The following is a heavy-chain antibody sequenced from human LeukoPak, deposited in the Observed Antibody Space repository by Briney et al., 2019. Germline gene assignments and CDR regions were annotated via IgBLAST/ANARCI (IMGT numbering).Heavy chain of an antibody. J-gene: IGHJ6*03. CDR2: IKQDGSEK. Sequence: PGGSLRLSCAASGFTFSSYWMSWVRQAPGKGLEWVANIKQDGSEKYYVDSVKGRFTISRDNAKNSLYLQMNSLRAEDTAVYYCARSFNYYYYYMDVWGKGTTVTVSS. CDR3: ARSFNYYYYYMDV. D-gene: IGHD3-16*02. V-gene: IGHV3-7*01. CDR1: GFTFSSYW.